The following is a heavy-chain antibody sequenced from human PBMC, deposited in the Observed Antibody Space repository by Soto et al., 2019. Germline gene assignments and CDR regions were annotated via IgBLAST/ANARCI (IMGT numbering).Heavy chain of an antibody. J-gene: IGHJ3*02. CDR2: IKSKTDGGTT. CDR1: GFTFSNAW. V-gene: IGHV3-15*01. Sequence: EVQLVESRGGLVKPGGSLRLSCAASGFTFSNAWMSWVRQAPGKGLEWVGRIKSKTDGGTTDYAAPVKGRFTISRDDSKNTLYLHMNSLTTEVTAGYYCTTDMGITGTTTSDSFDIWGQGTMVTVSS. CDR3: TTDMGITGTTTSDSFDI. D-gene: IGHD1-7*01.